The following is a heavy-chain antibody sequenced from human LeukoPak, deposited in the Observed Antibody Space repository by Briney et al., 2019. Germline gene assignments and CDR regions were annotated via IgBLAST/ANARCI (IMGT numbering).Heavy chain of an antibody. D-gene: IGHD3-3*01. Sequence: GGSLRLSCAASGFTFSTYWMHWVRQSPGKGLVWVSRINSDGSTTNYADSVKGRFTISRDNAKNSLYLQMNSLRAEDTAVYYCARGLRNTILGGDYYWGQGTLVTVSS. CDR3: ARGLRNTILGGDYY. CDR2: INSDGSTT. CDR1: GFTFSTYW. V-gene: IGHV3-74*01. J-gene: IGHJ4*02.